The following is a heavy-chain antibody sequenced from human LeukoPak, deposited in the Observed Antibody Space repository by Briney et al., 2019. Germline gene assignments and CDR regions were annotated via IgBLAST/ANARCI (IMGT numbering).Heavy chain of an antibody. CDR3: ARDGPGSGWPDY. V-gene: IGHV1-2*02. Sequence: ASVKVSCKASGYTFTGYYMHWVRQAPGQGLVWMGWINPNSGGTSYAQKFQGRVTMTRDTSISTAYMELSRLRSDDTAVYYCARDGPGSGWPDYWGQGTLVTVSS. CDR1: GYTFTGYY. CDR2: INPNSGGT. J-gene: IGHJ4*02. D-gene: IGHD6-19*01.